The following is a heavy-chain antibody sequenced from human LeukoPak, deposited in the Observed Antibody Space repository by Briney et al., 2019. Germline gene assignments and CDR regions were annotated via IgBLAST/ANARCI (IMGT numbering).Heavy chain of an antibody. V-gene: IGHV3-23*01. D-gene: IGHD3-10*01. Sequence: PGGSLRLSXAASGFTFSSYAMSWVRQPPGKGLEWLSAISGSGGSTYYADSVKGRFTISRDNSKNTLYLQMNSLRAEDTAVYYCAGSYGSGSYYPPLFDYWGQGTLVTVSS. J-gene: IGHJ4*02. CDR1: GFTFSSYA. CDR3: AGSYGSGSYYPPLFDY. CDR2: ISGSGGST.